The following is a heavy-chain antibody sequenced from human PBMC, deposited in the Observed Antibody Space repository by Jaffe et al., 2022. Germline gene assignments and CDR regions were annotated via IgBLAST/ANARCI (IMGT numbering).Heavy chain of an antibody. CDR3: ARDGTSEGHF. CDR1: GYTFTEYY. Sequence: QVHLVQSGAEVKTPGASVKVSCKTSGYTFTEYYLEWVRQAPGQGLEWMGWINTISGGAQYGQNFEGRVTMTVDASINTVYMELHGLRSDDTAVYYCARDGTSEGHFWGQGTLVTVSS. CDR2: INTISGGA. V-gene: IGHV1-2*02. D-gene: IGHD3-3*02. J-gene: IGHJ4*02.